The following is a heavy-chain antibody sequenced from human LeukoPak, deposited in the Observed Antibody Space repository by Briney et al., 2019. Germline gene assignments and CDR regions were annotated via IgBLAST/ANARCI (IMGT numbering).Heavy chain of an antibody. J-gene: IGHJ4*02. Sequence: SETLSLTCTVSGGSISSSSYYWGWIRQPPGKGLEWIGSIYYSGSTYYNPSLKSRVTISVDTSKNQFSLRLSSVTAADTAVYYCARMVSSSWLEGPFDYWGQGTLVTVSS. V-gene: IGHV4-39*01. CDR1: GGSISSSSYY. CDR2: IYYSGST. CDR3: ARMVSSSWLEGPFDY. D-gene: IGHD6-13*01.